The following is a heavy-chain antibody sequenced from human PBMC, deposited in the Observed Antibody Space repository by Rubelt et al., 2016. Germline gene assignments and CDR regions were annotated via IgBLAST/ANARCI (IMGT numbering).Heavy chain of an antibody. CDR1: GFTFSTYA. CDR3: AKDLGYSGSYRFDY. V-gene: IGHV3-23*01. J-gene: IGHJ4*02. CDR2: LSGSGDTT. Sequence: GGGLVQPGGSLRLSCAASGFTFSTYAMTWVRQAPGKGLEWVSGLSGSGDTTYYADSVKGRFTISRDNSKHTLYLQMNSLRVEDTAIYYCAKDLGYSGSYRFDYWGQGTLVTVSS. D-gene: IGHD1-26*01.